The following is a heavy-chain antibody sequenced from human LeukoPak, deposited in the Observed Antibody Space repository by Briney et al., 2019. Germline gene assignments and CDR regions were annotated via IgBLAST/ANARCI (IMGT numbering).Heavy chain of an antibody. Sequence: GGSLRLSCAGSGFTSGGYRMSWVRQAPGKGPEWVANMDQDGSEINYLDSVKGRFTISRDNAKNALYLWMNSLRADDTAVYYCARDRGYSTFDSWGQGVLVTVSS. V-gene: IGHV3-7*01. J-gene: IGHJ4*02. CDR3: ARDRGYSTFDS. CDR2: MDQDGSEI. CDR1: GFTSGGYR. D-gene: IGHD4-23*01.